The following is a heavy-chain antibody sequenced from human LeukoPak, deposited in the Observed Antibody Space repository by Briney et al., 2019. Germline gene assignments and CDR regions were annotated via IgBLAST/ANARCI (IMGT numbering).Heavy chain of an antibody. CDR2: IKHDGSEK. J-gene: IGHJ4*02. D-gene: IGHD3-3*01. Sequence: AGGSLRLSCAASGFTFSSYWMTWVRQAPGKGLEWVANIKHDGSEKYYVDSVKGRFTISRDNAKNSLYLQMNSLRAEDTAVYYCARDRNTDFWSGYYTNYCDYWGQGTLVTVSS. CDR1: GFTFSSYW. CDR3: ARDRNTDFWSGYYTNYCDY. V-gene: IGHV3-7*01.